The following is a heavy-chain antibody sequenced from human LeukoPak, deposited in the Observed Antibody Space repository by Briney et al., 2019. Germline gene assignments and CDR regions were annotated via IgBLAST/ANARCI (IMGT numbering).Heavy chain of an antibody. CDR3: AKGGTSVTRYVDF. D-gene: IGHD4-17*01. V-gene: IGHV3-30*18. CDR1: GFTFSSYG. Sequence: GGSLRLSCAASGFTFSSYGMHRVRQTPGKGLEWVAILSYDGANKFYGETVKGRFTISRDNSQNTVYLQMNSLRADDTAVYYCAKGGTSVTRYVDFWGQGALVTVSS. CDR2: LSYDGANK. J-gene: IGHJ4*02.